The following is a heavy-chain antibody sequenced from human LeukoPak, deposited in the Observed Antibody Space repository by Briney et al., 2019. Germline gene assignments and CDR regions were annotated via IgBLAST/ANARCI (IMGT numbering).Heavy chain of an antibody. CDR3: ARDGYNSANGIDV. J-gene: IGHJ3*01. CDR2: ISSSSNYI. Sequence: GGSLRLSCAASRFIFSSYNMNWVRQAPGKGLEWVSSISSSSNYIYYADSVKGRFTISRDNAKSSLSLQMNSLSAEDTAVYYCARDGYNSANGIDVWGQGTMVTVSS. D-gene: IGHD1-1*01. CDR1: RFIFSSYN. V-gene: IGHV3-21*01.